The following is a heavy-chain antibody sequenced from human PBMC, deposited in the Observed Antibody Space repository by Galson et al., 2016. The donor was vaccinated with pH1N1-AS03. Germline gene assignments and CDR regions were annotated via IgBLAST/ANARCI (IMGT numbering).Heavy chain of an antibody. CDR3: ARQDSGAYYLDS. J-gene: IGHJ4*02. V-gene: IGHV4-31*01. D-gene: IGHD1-26*01. CDR1: GGSISSGGYY. Sequence: CTVSGGSISSGGYYWNWIRQHPGKGLEWIGYIFHSGGTYYNPSLESLVSISVDTSKNQFSLKLKSVTAADTAVYYCARQDSGAYYLDSWGPGTLVTVSS. CDR2: IFHSGGT.